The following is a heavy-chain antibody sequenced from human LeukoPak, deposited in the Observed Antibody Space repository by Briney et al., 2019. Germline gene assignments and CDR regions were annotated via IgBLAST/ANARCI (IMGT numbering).Heavy chain of an antibody. V-gene: IGHV3-30*02. Sequence: PGGSLRLSCEASGFSLSDYGMHWVRQAPGKGLEWVAFVRYDGTSRFYGHSVKDRFTVSRDNSRNTLYLQLNSLRPDDTAVYYCSRCRDSRDPADSFDIWGQGTMVTVSS. CDR2: VRYDGTSR. D-gene: IGHD3-22*01. J-gene: IGHJ3*02. CDR1: GFSLSDYG. CDR3: SRCRDSRDPADSFDI.